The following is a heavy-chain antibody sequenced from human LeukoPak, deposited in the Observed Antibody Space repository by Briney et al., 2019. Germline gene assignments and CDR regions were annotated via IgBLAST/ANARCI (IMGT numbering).Heavy chain of an antibody. Sequence: GGSLRLSCAASGLTFINYAMNWVRQAPGKGLEWVSISDSGGSTLYADSVKGRFTISRDNAKNSLYLQMNSLRAEDTAVYYCAKDFTFGGVIVAAYFDYWGQGTLVTVSS. CDR1: GLTFINYA. CDR2: SDSGGST. D-gene: IGHD3-16*02. V-gene: IGHV3-23*01. J-gene: IGHJ4*02. CDR3: AKDFTFGGVIVAAYFDY.